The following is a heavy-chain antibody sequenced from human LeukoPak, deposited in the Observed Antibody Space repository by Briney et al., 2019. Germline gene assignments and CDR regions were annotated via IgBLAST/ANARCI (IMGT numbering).Heavy chain of an antibody. CDR1: GGSISSGNYY. J-gene: IGHJ4*02. CDR3: ASLHLGYSYGALFEY. Sequence: SETLSLTCTVSGGSISSGNYYWSWIRQPAGRGLEWIGRIYPSGYTNYNPSLKSRVTISVDTSKNHFSLKLSSVTAADTAVYYCASLHLGYSYGALFEYWGQGTLVTVSS. D-gene: IGHD5-18*01. CDR2: IYPSGYT. V-gene: IGHV4-61*02.